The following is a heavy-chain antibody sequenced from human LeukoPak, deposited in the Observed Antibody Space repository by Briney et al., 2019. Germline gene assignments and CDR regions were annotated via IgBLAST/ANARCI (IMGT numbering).Heavy chain of an antibody. J-gene: IGHJ4*02. CDR3: ASGRWGSYRYPLPDFDY. V-gene: IGHV3-7*01. CDR1: GFTFSSYW. Sequence: GGSLRLSCAASGFTFSSYWMSWVRQAPGKGLEWVANIKQDGSEKYYVDSVKGRFTISRDNAKNSLYLQMNSLRAEDTAVYYCASGRWGSYRYPLPDFDYWGQGTLVTVSS. CDR2: IKQDGSEK. D-gene: IGHD3-16*02.